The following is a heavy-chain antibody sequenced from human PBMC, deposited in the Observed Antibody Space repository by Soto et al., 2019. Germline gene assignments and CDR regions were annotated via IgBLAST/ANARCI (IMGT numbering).Heavy chain of an antibody. J-gene: IGHJ4*02. D-gene: IGHD2-2*03. V-gene: IGHV1-69*12. CDR1: GGTFXSYS. CDR2: IIPVFGAT. CDR3: XREXXXSAXYGFNY. Sequence: QVQLVQSGAEVKKPGSSXXVXCXASGGTFXSYSFXWVRQAPGQGLEWMGRIIPVFGATNYAQKFQGRVTITADGSTSTAYLDLSSLRSDDTAVYYXXREXXXSAXYGFNYWGQGTLVTVSS.